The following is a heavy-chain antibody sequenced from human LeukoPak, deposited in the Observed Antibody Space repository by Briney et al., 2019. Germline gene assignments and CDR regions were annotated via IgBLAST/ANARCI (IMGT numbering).Heavy chain of an antibody. D-gene: IGHD3-22*01. CDR2: IISKTDGGAT. J-gene: IGHJ4*02. Sequence: ETLSLTCAVYGWSFSDYYLSWVRQAPGKGLEWVGRIISKTDGGATGYAAPVKGRFTISTDDSKNTLYLQMNSLKTEDTAVYYCTTERHFDSSGYCPFGYWGQGTLVSVSS. CDR1: GWSFSDYY. V-gene: IGHV3-15*01. CDR3: TTERHFDSSGYCPFGY.